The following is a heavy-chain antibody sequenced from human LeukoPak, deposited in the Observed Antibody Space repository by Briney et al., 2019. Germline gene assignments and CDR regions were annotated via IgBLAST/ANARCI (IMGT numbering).Heavy chain of an antibody. Sequence: SQTLSLTCTVSGGSISSGSYYWSWIRQPAGKGLVWIGRIYTSGTTNYNPSLKSRVTISVDTSKNQFSLKLSSVTAADTAVYYCARGTTPPGYYYYYMDVWGKGTTVTVSS. V-gene: IGHV4-61*02. J-gene: IGHJ6*03. D-gene: IGHD1-14*01. CDR2: IYTSGTT. CDR1: GGSISSGSYY. CDR3: ARGTTPPGYYYYYMDV.